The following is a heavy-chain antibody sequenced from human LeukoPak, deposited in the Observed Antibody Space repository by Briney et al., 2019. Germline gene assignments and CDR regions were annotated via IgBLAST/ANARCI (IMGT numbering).Heavy chain of an antibody. CDR1: GFTFSSYA. CDR3: STWHYYDSSGIDY. J-gene: IGHJ4*02. Sequence: GGSLRLSCAASGFTFSSYAMNWVRQAPGKGLEWVSVIYSGGSTYYADSVKGRFTISRDNSKNTLYLQMNSLRAEDTAVYYCSTWHYYDSSGIDYWGQGTLVTVSS. CDR2: IYSGGST. D-gene: IGHD3-22*01. V-gene: IGHV3-66*01.